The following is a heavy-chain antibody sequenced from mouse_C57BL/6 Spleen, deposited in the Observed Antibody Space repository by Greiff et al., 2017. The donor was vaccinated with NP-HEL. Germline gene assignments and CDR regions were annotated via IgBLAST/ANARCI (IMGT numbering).Heavy chain of an antibody. J-gene: IGHJ1*03. CDR2: INPYNGGT. V-gene: IGHV1-19*01. CDR1: GYTFTDYY. D-gene: IGHD1-1*01. Sequence: VQLQQSGPVLVKPGASVKMSCKASGYTFTDYYMNWVKQSHGKSLEWIGVINPYNGGTSYNQKFKGKATLTVDKSSSTAYMELNSLTSEDSAVYYCATSITTVVAPYWYFDVWGTGTTVTVSS. CDR3: ATSITTVVAPYWYFDV.